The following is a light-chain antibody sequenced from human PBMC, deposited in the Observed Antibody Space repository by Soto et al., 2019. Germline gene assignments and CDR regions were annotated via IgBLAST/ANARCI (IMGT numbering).Light chain of an antibody. V-gene: IGKV3-20*01. Sequence: EIVFTQSPVTLSLSPGERATLSWSASQSVSSKYLAWYQQKPGQAPRVLIYGTSIRASGVPERFSGGGSGTDFTLTITRLEPEDFAVYYCQQYGSSLFTFGPGTKVDIK. J-gene: IGKJ3*01. CDR2: GTS. CDR1: QSVSSKY. CDR3: QQYGSSLFT.